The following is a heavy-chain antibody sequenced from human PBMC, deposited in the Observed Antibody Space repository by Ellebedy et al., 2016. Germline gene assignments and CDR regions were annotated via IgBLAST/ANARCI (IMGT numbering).Heavy chain of an antibody. V-gene: IGHV3-30*18. CDR1: GFTFSSYG. J-gene: IGHJ4*02. Sequence: GESLKISXAASGFTFSSYGMHWVRQAPGKGLEWVAVISYDGSNKYYADSVKGRFTISRDNSKNTLYLQMNSLRAEDTAVYYCAKDHRIVGDSYDYWGQGTLVTVSS. CDR2: ISYDGSNK. D-gene: IGHD1-26*01. CDR3: AKDHRIVGDSYDY.